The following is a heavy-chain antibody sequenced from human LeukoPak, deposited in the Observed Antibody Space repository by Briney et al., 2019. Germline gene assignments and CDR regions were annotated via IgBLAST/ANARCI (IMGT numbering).Heavy chain of an antibody. CDR2: VWYDGRNK. D-gene: IGHD3-16*01. CDR3: ATLWALSAFDI. CDR1: GFTFSSYG. V-gene: IGHV3-33*01. J-gene: IGHJ3*02. Sequence: GGSLRLSCAASGFTFSSYGMHWVRQAPGKWLEWVGVVWYDGRNKNYAESVKGRFTISRDNSKNTLYLQMNSLRAEDTAVYYCATLWALSAFDIWGQGTKVTVSS.